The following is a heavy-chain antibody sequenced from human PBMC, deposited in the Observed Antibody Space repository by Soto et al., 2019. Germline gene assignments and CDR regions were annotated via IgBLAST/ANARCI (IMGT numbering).Heavy chain of an antibody. CDR3: AREWPAGDGAFDI. CDR2: IGTAGDT. V-gene: IGHV3-13*01. CDR1: GFTFSSYD. D-gene: IGHD3-10*01. J-gene: IGHJ3*02. Sequence: PGGSLRLSCAASGFTFSSYDMHWVRQATGKGLEWVSVIGTAGDTYYPGSVKGRFTISRENAKNSLYLQMNSLRAEDTAVYYCAREWPAGDGAFDIWGQGTMVTVSS.